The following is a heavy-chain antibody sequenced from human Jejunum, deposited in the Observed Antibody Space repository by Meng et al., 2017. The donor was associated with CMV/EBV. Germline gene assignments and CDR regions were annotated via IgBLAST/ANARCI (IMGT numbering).Heavy chain of an antibody. CDR3: ASPLGILGIVDL. Sequence: HLQGCGPALVNPSVTLSLTCTVSGDSISSSSHYWGWIRQPPGKGLEWIGSIYYSGSTYYNPSLKSRVTISVDTSKNQFSLKLSSVTAADTAVYYCASPLGILGIVDLWGRGTLVTVSS. CDR2: IYYSGST. V-gene: IGHV4-39*01. CDR1: GDSISSSSHY. D-gene: IGHD7-27*01. J-gene: IGHJ2*01.